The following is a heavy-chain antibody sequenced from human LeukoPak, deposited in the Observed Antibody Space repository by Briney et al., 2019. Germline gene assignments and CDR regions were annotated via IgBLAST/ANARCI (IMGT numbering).Heavy chain of an antibody. Sequence: GGSLRLSCAASGFTFSSYEMNWVRQAPGKGLEWVSYISSSGSTIYYADSVKGRFTISRDNAKNSLYLQMNSLRAEDTAVYYCAREAGVAVAANCFDYWGQGTLVTVSS. CDR2: ISSSGSTI. D-gene: IGHD6-19*01. V-gene: IGHV3-48*03. CDR3: AREAGVAVAANCFDY. J-gene: IGHJ4*02. CDR1: GFTFSSYE.